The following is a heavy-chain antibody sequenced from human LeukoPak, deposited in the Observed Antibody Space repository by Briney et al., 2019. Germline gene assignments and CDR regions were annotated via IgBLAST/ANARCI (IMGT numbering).Heavy chain of an antibody. CDR1: GFTLSCSL. CDR2: ITQEGSEK. V-gene: IGHV3-7*01. CDR3: ARGRRFSGYDLYYFDY. J-gene: IGHJ4*02. D-gene: IGHD5-12*01. Sequence: GGTLRHSCSASGFTLSCSLISWVRQAPGRVVGSVANITQEGSEKYYVDSVKGRFTISRDNAKNSLYLQMNSLRAEDTAVYYCARGRRFSGYDLYYFDYWGQGTLVTVSS.